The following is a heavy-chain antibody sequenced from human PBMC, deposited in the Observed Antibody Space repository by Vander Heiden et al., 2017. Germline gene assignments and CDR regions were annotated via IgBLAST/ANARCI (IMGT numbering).Heavy chain of an antibody. Sequence: QVQLVQSGAEVTKPGSAVRVSCKASGGTFSGYAISWVRQAPGQGLEWMGGIIPIFGTANYAQKFQGRVTITADESTSTAYMELSSLRSEDTAVYYCARGGVGDYAEDAFDIWGQGTMVTVSS. CDR2: IIPIFGTA. V-gene: IGHV1-69*01. D-gene: IGHD4-17*01. J-gene: IGHJ3*02. CDR3: ARGGVGDYAEDAFDI. CDR1: GGTFSGYA.